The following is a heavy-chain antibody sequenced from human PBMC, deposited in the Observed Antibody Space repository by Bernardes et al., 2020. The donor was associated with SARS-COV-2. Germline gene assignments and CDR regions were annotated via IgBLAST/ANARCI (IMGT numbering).Heavy chain of an antibody. CDR1: GGSISNSY. CDR3: AREWSSFDY. CDR2: IHYSGST. V-gene: IGHV4-59*01. D-gene: IGHD1-26*01. J-gene: IGHJ4*02. Sequence: SETLSLTCTVSGGSISNSYWSWIRQPPGKGLEWIAYIHYSGSTSYSPSLKSRVTISVDTSKNQFSLKLSSVTAADTAVYYCAREWSSFDYWGQGALVTVSS.